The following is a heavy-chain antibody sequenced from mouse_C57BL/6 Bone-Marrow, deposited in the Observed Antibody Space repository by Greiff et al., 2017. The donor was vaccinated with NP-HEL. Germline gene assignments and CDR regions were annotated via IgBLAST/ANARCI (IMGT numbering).Heavy chain of an antibody. CDR2: IDPSDSET. J-gene: IGHJ4*01. CDR3: ARLYAMDY. CDR1: GYTFTSYW. Sequence: QVQLKQPGAELVKPGASVKVSCKASGYTFTSYWMHWVKQRPIQGLEWIGNIDPSDSETHYNQKFKDKATLTVDKSSSTAYMQLSSLTSEDSAVYYCARLYAMDYWGQGTSVTVSS. V-gene: IGHV1-52*01.